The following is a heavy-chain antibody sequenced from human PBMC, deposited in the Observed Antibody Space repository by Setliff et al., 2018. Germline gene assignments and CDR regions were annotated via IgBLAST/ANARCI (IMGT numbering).Heavy chain of an antibody. J-gene: IGHJ6*02. V-gene: IGHV4-61*02. Sequence: SETLSLTCTVSGASLSSGSYYWSWIRQSAGKGLEWIGRIYTSGATTYSPSLKSRVSISADTSKNLFSLRLKSVTAADTAVYYCAKEYVVNSFVSNSHQHYGLDVWGQGATVTVSS. CDR3: AKEYVVNSFVSNSHQHYGLDV. CDR1: GASLSSGSYY. D-gene: IGHD2-21*01. CDR2: IYTSGAT.